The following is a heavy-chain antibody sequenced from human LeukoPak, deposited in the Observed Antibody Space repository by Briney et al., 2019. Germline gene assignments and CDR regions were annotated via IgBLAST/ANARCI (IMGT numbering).Heavy chain of an antibody. D-gene: IGHD3-10*01. J-gene: IGHJ6*03. Sequence: SETLSLTCTVSDGSITNYYWSWIRQPPGEGLEWIGEINHSGSTNYNPSLKSRLTISIDTSKNQFSLKLSSVTAADTAVYYCARCSDTMVRGVLSGSRVNYYYYYMDVWGKGTTVTISS. V-gene: IGHV4-34*01. CDR1: DGSITNYY. CDR3: ARCSDTMVRGVLSGSRVNYYYYYMDV. CDR2: INHSGST.